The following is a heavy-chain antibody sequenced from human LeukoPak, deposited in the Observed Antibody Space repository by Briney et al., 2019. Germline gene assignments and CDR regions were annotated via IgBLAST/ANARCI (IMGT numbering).Heavy chain of an antibody. CDR3: ARDPGSGYFL. V-gene: IGHV3-64D*06. D-gene: IGHD3-3*01. Sequence: GGSLRLSCPASGFTFSSYAMHWVRQAPGKGLEYVSAISSNGGSTYYADSVKGRFTISRDNSKNTLYLQMSSLRAEDTAVYYCARDPGSGYFLWGQGTTLTVSS. CDR1: GFTFSSYA. CDR2: ISSNGGST. J-gene: IGHJ6*02.